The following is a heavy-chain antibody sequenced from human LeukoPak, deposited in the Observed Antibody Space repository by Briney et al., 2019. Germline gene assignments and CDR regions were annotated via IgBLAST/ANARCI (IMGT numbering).Heavy chain of an antibody. D-gene: IGHD3-22*01. V-gene: IGHV3-23*01. CDR2: ISGSGTNT. J-gene: IGHJ4*02. CDR3: ARPFTLSDSSLGY. Sequence: GGSLRLSCAASGFTFSSYAMSWVRQAPGKGLEWVSVISGSGTNTYYADSVKGRFTVSRDNSKNTLYLQMNSLRAEDTAVYYCARPFTLSDSSLGYWGQGTLVTVSS. CDR1: GFTFSSYA.